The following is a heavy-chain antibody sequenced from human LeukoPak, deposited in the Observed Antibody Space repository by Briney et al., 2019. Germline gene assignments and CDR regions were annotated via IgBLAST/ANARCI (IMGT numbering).Heavy chain of an antibody. V-gene: IGHV1-46*01. J-gene: IGHJ5*02. CDR2: INPSGGST. D-gene: IGHD3-10*01. Sequence: GASVKVAWEASGYTLTSECMHWVGQAPAQGLEWMGIINPSGGSTSYAQKFQGRVTMTRDTSTSTVYMELSSLRSEDTAVYYCARDPSGESTPNWFDPWGQGTLVTVSS. CDR1: GYTLTSEC. CDR3: ARDPSGESTPNWFDP.